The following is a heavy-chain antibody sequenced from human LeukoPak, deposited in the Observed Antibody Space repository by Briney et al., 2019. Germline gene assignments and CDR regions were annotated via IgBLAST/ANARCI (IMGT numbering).Heavy chain of an antibody. Sequence: SETLSLTCAVSGDSITSSNWWSWVRQPPGKGLEWIGEIYHSGSTNCNPSLKSRVTISVDTSKNQFSLKLSSVTAADTAVYYCARANGDLPYYYYYYMDVWGEGTTVTISS. CDR1: GDSITSSNW. V-gene: IGHV4-4*02. CDR2: IYHSGST. J-gene: IGHJ6*03. CDR3: ARANGDLPYYYYYYMDV. D-gene: IGHD4-17*01.